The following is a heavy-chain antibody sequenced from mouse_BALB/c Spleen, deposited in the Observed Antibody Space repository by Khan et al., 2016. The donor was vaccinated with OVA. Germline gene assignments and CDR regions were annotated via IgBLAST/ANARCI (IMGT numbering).Heavy chain of an antibody. CDR1: GYTFTSYD. CDR3: ARGELLRYLDY. Sequence: QMQLEESGPELVKPGALVKISCKASGYTFTSYDINWVKQRPGQGLEWIGWIYPGDGSTKYNEQFKGQATLTADKSSSTAYMQLSSLTSENSAVDFCARGELLRYLDYWGQGTTLTVSS. CDR2: IYPGDGST. J-gene: IGHJ2*01. D-gene: IGHD1-1*01. V-gene: IGHV1S56*01.